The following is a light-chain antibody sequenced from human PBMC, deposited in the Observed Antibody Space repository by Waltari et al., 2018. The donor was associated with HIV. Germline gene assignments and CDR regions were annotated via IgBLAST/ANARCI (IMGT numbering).Light chain of an antibody. J-gene: IGLJ2*01. V-gene: IGLV2-14*03. CDR3: NSYTTSSTLHVL. CDR2: DVS. CDR1: SRDVGGYNY. Sequence: QSALTQPASVSGSPGQSITISCTGTSRDVGGYNYVSWYQHHPGKATKLMIYDVSNRPSVVSTRSSGSNSGNTASLTISRLQAEDEADYYCNSYTTSSTLHVLFGGGTKLTVL.